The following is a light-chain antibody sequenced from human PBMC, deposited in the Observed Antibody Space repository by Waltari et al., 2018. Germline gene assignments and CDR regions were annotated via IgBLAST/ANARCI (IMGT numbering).Light chain of an antibody. Sequence: QSVLTQPPSVSGAPGQRVTISCTWSSSNIGAGSDVHWYQQLPGTAPKLLIYDKNKRPAGGHDRFSGSKSGTSASLAITGLQAEDEADYYCQSYDSSLSGSVFGGGTKLTVL. J-gene: IGLJ2*01. CDR2: DKN. CDR3: QSYDSSLSGSV. CDR1: SSNIGAGSD. V-gene: IGLV1-40*01.